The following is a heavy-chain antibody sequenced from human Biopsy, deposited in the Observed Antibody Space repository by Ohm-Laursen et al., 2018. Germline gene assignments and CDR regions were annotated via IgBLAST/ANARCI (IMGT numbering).Heavy chain of an antibody. CDR1: GFSFTGYY. Sequence: ASVKVSCKASGFSFTGYYIHWVRQAPGQGLEWMGWINAKTGDTNYAQKFQGRVTMTRDTSISTAYVDLSSLRSDDTAVYYCTRGGYYYDSLAYYYWFDPWGQGTLVTVSS. V-gene: IGHV1-2*02. J-gene: IGHJ5*02. CDR2: INAKTGDT. CDR3: TRGGYYYDSLAYYYWFDP. D-gene: IGHD3-22*01.